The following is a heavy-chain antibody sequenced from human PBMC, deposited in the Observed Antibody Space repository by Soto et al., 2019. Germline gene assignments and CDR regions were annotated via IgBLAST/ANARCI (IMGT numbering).Heavy chain of an antibody. CDR2: IYSGGST. D-gene: IGHD6-13*01. CDR1: GFTVSSNY. V-gene: IGHV3-53*01. CDR3: AREGYSSSYFDY. Sequence: SGGSLRLSCAASGFTVSSNYMSWVRQAPGKGLEWVSVIYSGGSTYYADSVKGRFTISRDNSKNTLYLQMNSLRAEDTAVYYCAREGYSSSYFDYWGQGTLVTVSS. J-gene: IGHJ4*02.